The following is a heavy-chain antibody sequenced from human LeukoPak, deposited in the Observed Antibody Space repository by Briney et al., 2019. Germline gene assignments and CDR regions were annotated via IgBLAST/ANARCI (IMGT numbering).Heavy chain of an antibody. J-gene: IGHJ4*02. D-gene: IGHD5-24*01. CDR2: IYSGGNT. CDR1: GFTVSSNY. CDR3: ASGLGGMATTYFDY. V-gene: IGHV3-53*01. Sequence: GGSLRLSCAASGFTVSSNYMSWVRQAPGKVLEWVSVIYSGGNTYYADSVKGRFTISRDNSKNTLYLQMNSLRAEDTAVYYCASGLGGMATTYFDYWGQGTLVTVSS.